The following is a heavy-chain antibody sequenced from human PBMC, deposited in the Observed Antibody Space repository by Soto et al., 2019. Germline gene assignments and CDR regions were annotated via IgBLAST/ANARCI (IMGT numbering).Heavy chain of an antibody. CDR1: GLAFDDYA. D-gene: IGHD3-16*02. Sequence: PGGSLRLSCAASGLAFDDYAMHRVRQAPGKGLEWVSGISWNSGSIGDADSVTGRFTISRDNAKNSLYLQMSSLRAEDTALYYCAKGMITFGGVIAPIDYWVQGT. CDR3: AKGMITFGGVIAPIDY. V-gene: IGHV3-9*01. CDR2: ISWNSGSI. J-gene: IGHJ4*02.